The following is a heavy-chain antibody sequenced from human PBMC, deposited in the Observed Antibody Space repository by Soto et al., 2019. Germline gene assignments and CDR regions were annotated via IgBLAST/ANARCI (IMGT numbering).Heavy chain of an antibody. Sequence: ASVKVSCKASGYTFNSYGISWVRQAPGQGLEWMGWISAYNGNTNYAQKLQGRVTMTTDTSTSTAYMELRSLRSDDTAVYYCARDSFRYNWNKDSFDPWGQGTLVTVSS. D-gene: IGHD1-20*01. CDR3: ARDSFRYNWNKDSFDP. CDR1: GYTFNSYG. J-gene: IGHJ5*02. V-gene: IGHV1-18*01. CDR2: ISAYNGNT.